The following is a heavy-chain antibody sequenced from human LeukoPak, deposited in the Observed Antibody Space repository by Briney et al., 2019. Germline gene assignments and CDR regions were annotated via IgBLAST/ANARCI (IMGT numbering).Heavy chain of an antibody. CDR3: SKALLVTDDGFHI. CDR2: INPITDVT. CDR1: VYTFADYY. V-gene: IGHV1-2*02. Sequence: ASVKVTCKASVYTFADYYIHWVRQAPGQGPDWLGWINPITDVTHSAPKFQGRVTMTAYMSTATVYLDLRTLRPDDTAVYYSSKALLVTDDGFHIWGRGTMITVSA. D-gene: IGHD2-21*02. J-gene: IGHJ3*02.